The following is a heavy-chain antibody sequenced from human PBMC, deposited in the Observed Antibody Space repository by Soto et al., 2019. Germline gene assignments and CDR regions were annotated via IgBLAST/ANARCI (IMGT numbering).Heavy chain of an antibody. Sequence: QLQLQESGSGLVKPSQTLSLTCAVSGGSISSGGYSWSWIRQPPGKGLEWIGYIYHSGSTYYNPSLKSRVTIPVDRSKNQFSLKLSSVTAADTAVYYCARGLVVVPDWYFDLWGRGTLVTVSS. D-gene: IGHD2-2*01. CDR1: GGSISSGGYS. V-gene: IGHV4-30-2*01. CDR2: IYHSGST. J-gene: IGHJ2*01. CDR3: ARGLVVVPDWYFDL.